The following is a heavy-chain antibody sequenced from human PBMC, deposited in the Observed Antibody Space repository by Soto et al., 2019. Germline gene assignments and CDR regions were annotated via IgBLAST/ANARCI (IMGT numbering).Heavy chain of an antibody. V-gene: IGHV3-74*01. J-gene: IGHJ3*02. CDR1: GFTFSSNW. CDR2: IDNDGSSR. CDR3: AKPVEMATILAAFDI. D-gene: IGHD5-12*01. Sequence: GGSLRLSCAASGFTFSSNWMHWVRQGPGKGLVWVSRIDNDGSSRDYADSVKGRFTISRDNAKNTLYLEMNSLRAEDTAVYYCAKPVEMATILAAFDIWGQGTMVTVSS.